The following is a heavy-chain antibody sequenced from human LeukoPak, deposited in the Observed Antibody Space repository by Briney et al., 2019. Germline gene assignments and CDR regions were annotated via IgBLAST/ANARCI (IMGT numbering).Heavy chain of an antibody. Sequence: SETLSLTCAVYGGSFTDYYWNWIRQPPGKGLEWIGEINHSGITHYNPSLKSRVTISADTPKNQFSLKLTSVTAADTAVYYCARLVGYCSGGSCYSPPYYYYYMDVWGKGTTVTISS. CDR2: INHSGIT. D-gene: IGHD2-15*01. J-gene: IGHJ6*03. V-gene: IGHV4-34*01. CDR3: ARLVGYCSGGSCYSPPYYYYYMDV. CDR1: GGSFTDYY.